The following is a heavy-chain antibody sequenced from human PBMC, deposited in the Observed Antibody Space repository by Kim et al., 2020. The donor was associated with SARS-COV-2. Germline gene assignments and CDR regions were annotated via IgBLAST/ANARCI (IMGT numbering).Heavy chain of an antibody. CDR3: ARDNVDCSGGSCYGY. V-gene: IGHV3-21*01. J-gene: IGHJ4*02. CDR1: GFTFSSYS. D-gene: IGHD2-15*01. CDR2: ISSSSSYI. Sequence: GGSLRLSCAASGFTFSSYSMNWVRQAPGKGLEWVSSISSSSSYIYYADSVKGRFTISRDNAKNSLYLQMNSLRAEDTAVYYCARDNVDCSGGSCYGYWGQETLVTVSS.